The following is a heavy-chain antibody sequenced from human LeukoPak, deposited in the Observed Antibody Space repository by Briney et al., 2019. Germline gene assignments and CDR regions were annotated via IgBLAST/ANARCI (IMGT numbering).Heavy chain of an antibody. Sequence: GMSLRLSCAASGVTLSPYGMHWVRQAPGKGLEWVAVISYEGGTQHYADTVKGRFIISRDKPRNTLYLQMNILRTEDTAVYYCAKEGTPQVSTWYDLWGQGTQVIVCS. D-gene: IGHD3-10*01. CDR1: GVTLSPYG. V-gene: IGHV3-30*18. CDR2: ISYEGGTQ. CDR3: AKEGTPQVSTWYDL. J-gene: IGHJ5*02.